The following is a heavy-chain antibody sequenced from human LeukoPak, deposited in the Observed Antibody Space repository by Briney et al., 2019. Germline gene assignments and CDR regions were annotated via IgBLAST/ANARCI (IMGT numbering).Heavy chain of an antibody. J-gene: IGHJ6*02. Sequence: PSETLSLTCAVYGGSFSGYYWSWIRQPPGKGLEWIGYIYYSGTTNYNPSLKSRVTISEDTSENQFSLRLSSVTAADTAVYYCARTTSYYYYGMDVWGHGTPVTVSS. CDR2: IYYSGTT. V-gene: IGHV4-59*08. CDR1: GGSFSGYY. D-gene: IGHD1-1*01. CDR3: ARTTSYYYYGMDV.